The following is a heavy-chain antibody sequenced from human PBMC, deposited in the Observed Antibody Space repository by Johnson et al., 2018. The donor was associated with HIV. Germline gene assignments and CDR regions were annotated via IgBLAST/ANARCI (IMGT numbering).Heavy chain of an antibody. CDR2: ISYDGGNK. Sequence: QVQLVESGGGVVQPGRSLRLSCSASGFTFSAYAIHWVRQAPGKGLEWVSLISYDGGNKYYADSVKGRFIISRDNPKNTLYLQMNSLRAEDTAFYYCARDETQRRYALTAFDIWGQGTLVTVSS. J-gene: IGHJ3*02. CDR1: GFTFSAYA. V-gene: IGHV3-30-3*01. D-gene: IGHD6-25*01. CDR3: ARDETQRRYALTAFDI.